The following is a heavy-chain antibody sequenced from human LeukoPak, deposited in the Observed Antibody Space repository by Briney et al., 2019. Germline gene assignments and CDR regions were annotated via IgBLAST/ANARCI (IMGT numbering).Heavy chain of an antibody. D-gene: IGHD3-3*01. Sequence: ASVKVSCKASGYTFTSYYMHWVRQAPGQGLEWMGIINPSGGSTSYAQKFQGRVTITRDTSASTAYMELSSLRSEDTAVYYCASTIFGVVTFYPYGMDVWGQGTTVTVSS. CDR1: GYTFTSYY. J-gene: IGHJ6*02. V-gene: IGHV1-46*01. CDR3: ASTIFGVVTFYPYGMDV. CDR2: INPSGGST.